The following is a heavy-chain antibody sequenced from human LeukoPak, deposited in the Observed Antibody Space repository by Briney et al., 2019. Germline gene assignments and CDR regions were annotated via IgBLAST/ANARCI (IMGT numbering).Heavy chain of an antibody. CDR3: ATISAQTFDI. V-gene: IGHV3-7*01. D-gene: IGHD5-24*01. J-gene: IGHJ3*02. CDR1: GFSFRSHW. Sequence: GGSLRLSCVGSGFSFRSHWVNWVRQSPGKGLEWVANIKPDGSDKYYVDSARGRFTVSRDNAKNSAFLQTNSPRAEDTAIYYCATISAQTFDIWGQGTLVSVSS. CDR2: IKPDGSDK.